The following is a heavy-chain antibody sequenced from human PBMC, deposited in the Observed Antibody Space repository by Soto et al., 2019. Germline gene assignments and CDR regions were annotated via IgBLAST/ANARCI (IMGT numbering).Heavy chain of an antibody. V-gene: IGHV3-33*01. Sequence: GGSLRLSCVASGFTFSSYGMHWVRQAPGKGMEWVAVIWYDGSNKYYADSVKGRFTISRDNSKNTLYLQMNSLRAEDTAVYYCARGAEWELYGMDVWGQGTTVTVSS. CDR2: IWYDGSNK. CDR1: GFTFSSYG. J-gene: IGHJ6*02. D-gene: IGHD1-26*01. CDR3: ARGAEWELYGMDV.